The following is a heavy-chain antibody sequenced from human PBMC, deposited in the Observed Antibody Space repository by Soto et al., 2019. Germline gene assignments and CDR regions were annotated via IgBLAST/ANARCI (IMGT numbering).Heavy chain of an antibody. V-gene: IGHV1-8*01. D-gene: IGHD2-2*01. J-gene: IGHJ4*02. CDR3: ARGRDWIHCSSTSCYAYDY. CDR2: MNPNSGNT. CDR1: GYTFTSYD. Sequence: GASVKVSCKASGYTFTSYDINWVRQATGQGLEWMGWMNPNSGNTGYAQKFQGRVTMTRNTSISTAYMELSSLRSEDTAVYYCARGRDWIHCSSTSCYAYDYWGQGTLVTVSS.